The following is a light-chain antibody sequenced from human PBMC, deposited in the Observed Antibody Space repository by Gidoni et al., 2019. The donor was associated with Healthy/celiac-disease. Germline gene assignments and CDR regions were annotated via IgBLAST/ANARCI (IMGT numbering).Light chain of an antibody. CDR2: EVS. Sequence: QSALTQPPSASGSPGQPVTISCTGTSSDVGGYHYVSWYQQHPGKAPNLMIYEVSKRPSGVPDRFSGSKSGNTASLTVSGLQAEDEADYYCSSYAGSKVVFGGGTKLTVL. CDR3: SSYAGSKVV. V-gene: IGLV2-8*01. J-gene: IGLJ2*01. CDR1: SSDVGGYHY.